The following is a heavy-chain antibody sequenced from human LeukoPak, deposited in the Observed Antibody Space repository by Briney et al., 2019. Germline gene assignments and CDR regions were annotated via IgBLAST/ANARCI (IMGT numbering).Heavy chain of an antibody. CDR1: GGSISSYY. D-gene: IGHD3-10*01. Sequence: PSETLSLTCTVSGGSISSYYWSWIRQPPGKGLEWIGRIYTSGSTNYNPSLKSRVTMSVDTSKNQFSLKLSSVTAADTAVYYCARDGGLLWFGESANWFDPWGQGTLVTVSS. J-gene: IGHJ5*02. CDR2: IYTSGST. V-gene: IGHV4-4*07. CDR3: ARDGGLLWFGESANWFDP.